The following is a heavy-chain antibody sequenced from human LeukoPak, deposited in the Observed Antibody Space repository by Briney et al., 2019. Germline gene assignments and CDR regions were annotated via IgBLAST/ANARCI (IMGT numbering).Heavy chain of an antibody. V-gene: IGHV4-4*07. CDR2: IYTSGST. Sequence: SETLSLTCTVSGGSISSYYWSWIRQPAGKGLEWIGRIYTSGSTNYNPSLKSRVTMSVDTSKNQFSLKLSSVTAADTAVYYCAREGDGLWFGEHHFDYWGQGTLVTISS. CDR1: GGSISSYY. D-gene: IGHD3-10*01. CDR3: AREGDGLWFGEHHFDY. J-gene: IGHJ4*02.